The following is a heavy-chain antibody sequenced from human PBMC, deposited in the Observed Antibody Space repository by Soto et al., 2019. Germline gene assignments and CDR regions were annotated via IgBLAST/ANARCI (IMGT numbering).Heavy chain of an antibody. CDR1: GGSISAYY. Sequence: SETLSLTCTVSGGSISAYYWTWIRQPPGQGLEWLGYIYYTGSTHYNPPIKSRGTMSVATSKTQFSLKLNSVTAADTAVYYCARHATLVGGGVDLFDIWGQGTVVTV. V-gene: IGHV4-59*01. CDR2: IYYTGST. J-gene: IGHJ3*02. CDR3: ARHATLVGGGVDLFDI. D-gene: IGHD3-10*01.